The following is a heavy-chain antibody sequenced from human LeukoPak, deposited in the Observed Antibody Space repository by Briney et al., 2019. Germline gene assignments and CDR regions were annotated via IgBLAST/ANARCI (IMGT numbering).Heavy chain of an antibody. D-gene: IGHD6-13*01. V-gene: IGHV3-30*03. CDR2: ISYDGSNK. Sequence: GSLRLSCAASGFTFSSYGMHWVRQAPGKGLEWVAVISYDGSNKYYADSVKGRFTISRDNSKNTLYLQMNSLRAEDTAVYYCARVGGAAAGYYYYYYYYMDVWGKGTTVTVSS. CDR1: GFTFSSYG. J-gene: IGHJ6*03. CDR3: ARVGGAAAGYYYYYYYYMDV.